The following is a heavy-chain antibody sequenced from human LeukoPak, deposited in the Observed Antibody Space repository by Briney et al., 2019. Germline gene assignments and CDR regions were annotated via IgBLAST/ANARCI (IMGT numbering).Heavy chain of an antibody. CDR3: ARGKYWFDP. J-gene: IGHJ5*02. Sequence: SETLSLTCTVSGGSISSYYWSWVRQPPGKGLEWIGYIYYSGSTNYNPSLKSRVTISVDTSKNQFSLKLSSVTAAHTAVYYCARGKYWFDPWGQGTLVTVSS. V-gene: IGHV4-59*12. CDR2: IYYSGST. CDR1: GGSISSYY.